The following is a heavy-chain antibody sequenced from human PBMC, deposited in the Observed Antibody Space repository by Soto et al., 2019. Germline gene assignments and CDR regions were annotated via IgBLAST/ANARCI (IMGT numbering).Heavy chain of an antibody. CDR1: GGSASSGSYY. V-gene: IGHV4-61*01. J-gene: IGHJ5*01. Sequence: SETLSLTCTVSGGSASSGSYYWSWIRQPPGKGLEWIGYIYYSGSTNYNPSLKSRVTISVDTSKNQFSLKLSSVTAADTAVYYCARRATTRYNWFDSWGQGTVVTVSS. D-gene: IGHD1-26*01. CDR3: ARRATTRYNWFDS. CDR2: IYYSGST.